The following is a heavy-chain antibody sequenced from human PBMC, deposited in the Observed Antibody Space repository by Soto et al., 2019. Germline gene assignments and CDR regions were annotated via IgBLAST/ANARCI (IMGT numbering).Heavy chain of an antibody. CDR1: GYTLTELS. D-gene: IGHD3-22*01. CDR2: FDPEDGEA. V-gene: IGHV1-24*01. Sequence: ASVKVSCKVSGYTLTELSMHWVRQAPGKGLEWMGGFDPEDGEAIYAQKFQGRVTMTEDTSTDTAYMELSSLRSEDTAVYYCATSLCYDSSGSDAVNIWGQGTMVTV. CDR3: ATSLCYDSSGSDAVNI. J-gene: IGHJ3*02.